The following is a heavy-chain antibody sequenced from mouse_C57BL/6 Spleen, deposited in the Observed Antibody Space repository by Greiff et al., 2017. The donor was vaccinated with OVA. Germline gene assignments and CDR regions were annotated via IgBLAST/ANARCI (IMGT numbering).Heavy chain of an antibody. D-gene: IGHD1-1*01. CDR1: GYAFSSYW. J-gene: IGHJ2*01. Sequence: QVQLQQSGAELVKPGASVKISCKASGYAFSSYWMNWVKQRPGKGLEWIGQIYPGDGDTNYNGKFKGKATLTADKSSSTAYMQLSSLTSEDSAVYFCARRGSSYRFDYWGQGTTLTVSS. V-gene: IGHV1-80*01. CDR3: ARRGSSYRFDY. CDR2: IYPGDGDT.